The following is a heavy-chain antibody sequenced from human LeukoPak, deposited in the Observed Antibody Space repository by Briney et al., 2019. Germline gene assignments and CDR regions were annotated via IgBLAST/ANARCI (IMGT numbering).Heavy chain of an antibody. CDR2: IYYTGST. J-gene: IGHJ4*02. Sequence: SETLSLTCSVSGGSISSLYWSWIRQPPGKALEWIGYIYYTGSTNYNPSLKSRVTMFVDMSKNQFSLRLSSVTAADTAVYYCARHRAYSSSSPFDYWGQGTLVTASS. D-gene: IGHD6-6*01. CDR3: ARHRAYSSSSPFDY. V-gene: IGHV4-59*08. CDR1: GGSISSLY.